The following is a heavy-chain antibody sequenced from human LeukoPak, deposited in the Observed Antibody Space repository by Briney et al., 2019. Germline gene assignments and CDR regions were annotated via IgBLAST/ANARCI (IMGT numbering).Heavy chain of an antibody. CDR3: ARSLVGATWKYFQH. D-gene: IGHD1-26*01. J-gene: IGHJ1*01. V-gene: IGHV3-30*09. CDR2: ISYDGSNK. CDR1: GFTFSSYA. Sequence: GGSLRLSCAASGFTFSSYAMHWVRQAPGKGLEWVAVISYDGSNKYYADSVKGRFAIYRDNSKNTLYRQMNSLRAEDTAVYYCARSLVGATWKYFQHWGQGTLVTVSS.